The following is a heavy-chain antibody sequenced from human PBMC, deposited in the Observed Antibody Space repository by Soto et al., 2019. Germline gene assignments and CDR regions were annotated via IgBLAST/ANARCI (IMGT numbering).Heavy chain of an antibody. D-gene: IGHD6-13*01. CDR2: IIPILGIA. J-gene: IGHJ3*02. V-gene: IGHV1-69*04. CDR3: ARDLGVAAAGTAEAFDI. CDR1: GGTFSSYT. Sequence: SVKVSCKASGGTFSSYTISWVRQAPGQGLEWMGRIIPILGIANHAQKFQGRVTITADKSTSTAYMELSSLRSEDTAVYYCARDLGVAAAGTAEAFDIWGQGTMVTVSS.